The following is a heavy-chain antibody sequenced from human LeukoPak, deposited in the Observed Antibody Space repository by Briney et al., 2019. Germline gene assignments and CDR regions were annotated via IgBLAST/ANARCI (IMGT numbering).Heavy chain of an antibody. CDR2: IYYSGST. CDR3: AREYGSGPYTFGY. D-gene: IGHD3-10*01. Sequence: SETLSLTCTVSGGSISSYYWSWIRQPPGKGLEWIGYIYYSGSTNYNPSLKSRATISVDTSKNQFSLKLSSVTAADTAVYYCAREYGSGPYTFGYWGQGTLVTVSS. V-gene: IGHV4-59*01. J-gene: IGHJ4*02. CDR1: GGSISSYY.